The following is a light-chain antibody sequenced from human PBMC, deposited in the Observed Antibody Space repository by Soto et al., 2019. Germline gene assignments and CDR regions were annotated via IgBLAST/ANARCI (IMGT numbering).Light chain of an antibody. J-gene: IGLJ1*01. Sequence: SYELTQPHSVSGATAQMARITCGGPNIGSKAVHWYQEKPGQAPVLVIYSDSNRPSRIPDRFSGSNPGNTATLTISRIEAGDEADYYCQVWDSSSDHPGVFGTGSKVTVL. V-gene: IGLV3-12*02. CDR2: SDS. CDR1: NIGSKA. CDR3: QVWDSSSDHPGV.